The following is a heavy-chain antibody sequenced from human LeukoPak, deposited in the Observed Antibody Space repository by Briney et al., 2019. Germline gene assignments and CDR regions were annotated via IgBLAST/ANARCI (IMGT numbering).Heavy chain of an antibody. J-gene: IGHJ4*02. D-gene: IGHD3-22*01. CDR2: IYSSGST. Sequence: SQTLSLTCTVSGGSINSGDYYWTWIRQPPGKGLEWIGYIYSSGSTYYDPSLKSRLTMSVDTSKNQFSLKMSSVTAANTAVYYCARGGRSGYLFEYWGQGTLVTVSS. CDR1: GGSINSGDYY. CDR3: ARGGRSGYLFEY. V-gene: IGHV4-31*03.